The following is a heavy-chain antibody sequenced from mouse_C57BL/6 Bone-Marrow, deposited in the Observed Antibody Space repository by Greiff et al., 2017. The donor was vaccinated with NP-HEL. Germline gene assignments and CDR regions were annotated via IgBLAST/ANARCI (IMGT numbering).Heavy chain of an antibody. J-gene: IGHJ1*03. D-gene: IGHD1-1*01. CDR2: IDPNSGGT. Sequence: QVHVKQPGAELVKPGASVKLSCKASGYTFTSYWMHWVKQRPGRGLEWIGRIDPNSGGTKYNEKFKSKATLTVDKPSSTAYMQLSSLTSEDSAVYYCARGITTVVATTRYFDVWGTGTTVTVSS. CDR3: ARGITTVVATTRYFDV. V-gene: IGHV1-72*01. CDR1: GYTFTSYW.